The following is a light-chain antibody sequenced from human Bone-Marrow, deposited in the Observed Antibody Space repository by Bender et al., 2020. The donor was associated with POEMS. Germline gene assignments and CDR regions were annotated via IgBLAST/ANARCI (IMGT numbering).Light chain of an antibody. CDR2: EVS. J-gene: IGLJ3*02. V-gene: IGLV2-23*02. CDR1: SSYVGSYDL. CDR3: CSYAGSSTWV. Sequence: QSALTQPASVSGSPGQSITISCTGTSSYVGSYDLVSWYQQLPGKAPKLMIYEVSKRPSGVSNRFSGSKSGNTASLTISGLQAEDEADYYCCSYAGSSTWVFGGGTKLTVL.